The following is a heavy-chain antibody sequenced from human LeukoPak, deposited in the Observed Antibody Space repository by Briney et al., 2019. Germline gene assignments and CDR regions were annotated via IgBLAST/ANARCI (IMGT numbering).Heavy chain of an antibody. D-gene: IGHD6-19*01. CDR3: AKGPYSSGPGYYFDY. J-gene: IGHJ4*02. CDR2: ISGSGGGT. V-gene: IGHV3-23*01. CDR1: GFTFSGYA. Sequence: QPGGSLRLSCAASGFTFSGYAMSWVRQAPGKGLEWVSSISGSGGGTYYADSVKGRFTISRDNSKNTLYLQMISLRAEDTAVYYCAKGPYSSGPGYYFDYWGQGTLVTVYS.